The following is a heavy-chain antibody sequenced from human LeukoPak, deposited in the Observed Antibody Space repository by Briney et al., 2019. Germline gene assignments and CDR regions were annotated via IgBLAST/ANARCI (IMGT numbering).Heavy chain of an antibody. CDR3: ARDRLYSSSSGPNYYYYMDV. V-gene: IGHV1-69*13. D-gene: IGHD6-6*01. J-gene: IGHJ6*03. CDR2: IVPIFGTA. CDR1: GGTFSSYA. Sequence: ASVKVSCKASGGTFSSYAISWVRQAPGQGLEWMGGIVPIFGTANYAQKFQGRVTITADESTSTAYMELSGLRSEDTAVYYCARDRLYSSSSGPNYYYYMDVWGKGTTVTVSS.